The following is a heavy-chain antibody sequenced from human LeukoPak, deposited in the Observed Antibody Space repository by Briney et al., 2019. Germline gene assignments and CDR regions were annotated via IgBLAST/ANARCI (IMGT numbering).Heavy chain of an antibody. V-gene: IGHV4-61*01. CDR2: IYYSGST. CDR1: GGSISSSSYY. J-gene: IGHJ3*02. D-gene: IGHD2-15*01. Sequence: PSETLSLTCTVSGGSISSSSYYWSWIRQPPGKGLEWIGYIYYSGSTNYNPSLKSRVTISVDTSKNQFSLKLSSVTAADTAVYYCARGEFWDMAFDIWGQGTMVTVSS. CDR3: ARGEFWDMAFDI.